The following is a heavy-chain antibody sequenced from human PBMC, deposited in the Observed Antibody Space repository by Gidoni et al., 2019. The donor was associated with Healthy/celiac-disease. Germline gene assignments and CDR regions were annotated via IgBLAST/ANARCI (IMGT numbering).Heavy chain of an antibody. Sequence: EVQLLESGGGLVQPGGSLRLSCAASGFTFSSYAMSWVRQAPGKGLEWVSAISGSGGSTYYADSVKGRFTISRDNSKNTLYLQMNSLRAEDTAVYYCAKDGGSNYDYVWGSYLSDAFDIWGQGTMVTVSS. D-gene: IGHD3-16*02. CDR2: ISGSGGST. V-gene: IGHV3-23*01. CDR3: AKDGGSNYDYVWGSYLSDAFDI. CDR1: GFTFSSYA. J-gene: IGHJ3*02.